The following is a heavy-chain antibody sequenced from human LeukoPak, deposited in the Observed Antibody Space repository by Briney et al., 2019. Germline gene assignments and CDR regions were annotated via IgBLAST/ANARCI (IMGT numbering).Heavy chain of an antibody. J-gene: IGHJ5*02. D-gene: IGHD6-6*01. CDR3: ARAYSSSNWFDP. V-gene: IGHV1-18*01. CDR1: GYTFTSYG. Sequence: ASVKVSCKASGYTFTSYGISWGRHAPGQGLEWMGWISAYNGNTNYAQKLQGRVTMTTDTSTSTAYMELRSLRSDDTAVYYCARAYSSSNWFDPWGQGTLVTVSS. CDR2: ISAYNGNT.